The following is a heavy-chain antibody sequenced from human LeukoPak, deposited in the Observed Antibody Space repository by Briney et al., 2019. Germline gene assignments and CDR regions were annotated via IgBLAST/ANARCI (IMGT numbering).Heavy chain of an antibody. CDR1: GFTFSSNY. V-gene: IGHV3-53*01. CDR3: ASTQERDRTYYYDSSGFDY. D-gene: IGHD3-22*01. J-gene: IGHJ4*02. Sequence: GGSLRLSCAASGFTFSSNYMSWVRQAPGKGLEWVPVIYSGGSRNLADSVKGQFTISRDNSKNKLYLQMNSLRAEDKDVYYCASTQERDRTYYYDSSGFDYWGQGTLVTVSS. CDR2: IYSGGSR.